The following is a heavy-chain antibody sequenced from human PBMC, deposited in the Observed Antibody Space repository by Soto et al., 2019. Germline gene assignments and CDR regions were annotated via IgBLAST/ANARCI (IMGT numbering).Heavy chain of an antibody. Sequence: DSLQVSCYSSGSTFPRYGISWVRQAPGQGLEWMGWISAYNGNTNYAQKLQGRVTMTTDTSTSTAYMELRSLRSDDTAVYYCVRDSLSSSWYWGYWGQGNLVTVSS. CDR3: VRDSLSSSWYWGY. D-gene: IGHD6-13*01. V-gene: IGHV1-18*01. CDR1: GSTFPRYG. CDR2: ISAYNGNT. J-gene: IGHJ4*02.